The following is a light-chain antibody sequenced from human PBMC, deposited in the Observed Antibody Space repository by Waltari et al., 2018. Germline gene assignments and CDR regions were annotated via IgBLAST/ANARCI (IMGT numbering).Light chain of an antibody. CDR1: NIGRQG. Sequence: SYVLTQPPSVSVAPGRTATITCGGDNIGRQGVNGYQQRPGQAPVLVVYDDSDRPSDIPERFSGSISGNMATLTVSRVEAGDEADYYCQVWDSSRDLVLIGGGTKLTVL. J-gene: IGLJ2*01. CDR2: DDS. V-gene: IGLV3-21*03. CDR3: QVWDSSRDLVL.